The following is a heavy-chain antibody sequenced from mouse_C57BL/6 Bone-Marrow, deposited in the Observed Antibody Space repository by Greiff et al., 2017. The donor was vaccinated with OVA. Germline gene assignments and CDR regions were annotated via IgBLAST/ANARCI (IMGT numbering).Heavy chain of an antibody. CDR1: GYTFTSYW. CDR3: ASGTDY. D-gene: IGHD3-1*01. J-gene: IGHJ2*01. CDR2: IYPFDSET. V-gene: IGHV1-61*01. Sequence: QVQLQQPGAELVRPGSSVKLSCKASGYTFTSYWMDWVKQRPGQGLEWIGNIYPFDSETHYNQKFKDKATLTVDKSSSTAYMQLSSLTSEDSAVYYCASGTDYWGQGTTLTVSS.